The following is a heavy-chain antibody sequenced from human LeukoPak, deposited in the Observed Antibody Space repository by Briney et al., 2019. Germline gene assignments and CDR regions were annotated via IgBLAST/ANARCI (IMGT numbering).Heavy chain of an antibody. CDR1: GGSISSFY. CDR3: ASLVPDY. CDR2: IYTSGST. V-gene: IGHV4-4*09. J-gene: IGHJ4*02. Sequence: SETLSLTCTVSGGSISSFYWSWIRQPPGKGLEWIGYIYTSGSTNYNPSLKSRVTISVDTTKNQFSLKLSSVTAADTAVYYCASLVPDYWGQGTLVTVSS. D-gene: IGHD6-13*01.